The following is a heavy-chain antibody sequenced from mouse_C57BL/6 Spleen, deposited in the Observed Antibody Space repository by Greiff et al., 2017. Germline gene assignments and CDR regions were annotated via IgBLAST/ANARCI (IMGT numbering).Heavy chain of an antibody. V-gene: IGHV1-59*01. J-gene: IGHJ3*01. Sequence: QVQLKQSGAELVRPGTSVKLSCKASGYTFTSYWMHWVKQRPGQGLEWIGVIDPSDSSTNYNQKFKGKATLTVDTSSSTAYMQLSSLTSEDSAVYYCALDYDRWFAYWGQGTLVTVSA. CDR1: GYTFTSYW. D-gene: IGHD2-4*01. CDR2: IDPSDSST. CDR3: ALDYDRWFAY.